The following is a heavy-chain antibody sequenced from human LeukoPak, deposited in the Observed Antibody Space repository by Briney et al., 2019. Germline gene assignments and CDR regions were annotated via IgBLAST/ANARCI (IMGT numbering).Heavy chain of an antibody. CDR2: ISYDGSNK. Sequence: GGSLRLSCAASGFTFSSDAMHWVRQAPGKGLEWVAVISYDGSNKYYADSVKGRFTISRDNSKNTLYLQMNSLRAEDTAVYYCARTGAVAAFDYWGQGTLVTVSS. CDR1: GFTFSSDA. CDR3: ARTGAVAAFDY. D-gene: IGHD6-19*01. V-gene: IGHV3-30*01. J-gene: IGHJ4*02.